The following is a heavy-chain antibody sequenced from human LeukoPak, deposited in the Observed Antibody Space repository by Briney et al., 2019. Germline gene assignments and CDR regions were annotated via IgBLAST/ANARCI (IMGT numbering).Heavy chain of an antibody. CDR3: ARLTYYYDSSGQNWFDP. Sequence: ASVKVSCKASGYTFTNYAMHWVRQAPGQRLEWMGWINAGNGNTKYSQKFQGRVTITRDTSASTAYMEVSSLRSEDTAGYYCARLTYYYDSSGQNWFDPWGQGTLVTVSS. CDR1: GYTFTNYA. D-gene: IGHD3-22*01. J-gene: IGHJ5*02. CDR2: INAGNGNT. V-gene: IGHV1-3*01.